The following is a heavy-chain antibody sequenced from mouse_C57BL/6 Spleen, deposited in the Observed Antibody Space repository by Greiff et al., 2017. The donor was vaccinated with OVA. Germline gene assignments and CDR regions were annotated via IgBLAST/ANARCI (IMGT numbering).Heavy chain of an antibody. CDR3: ARGGYDGGY. Sequence: VQLQQSGPELVKPGASVKISCKASGYSFTGYYMNWVKQSPEKSLEWIGEINPSTGGTTYNQKFKAKATLTVDKSSSTAYMQLKSLTSEDSAVYYCARGGYDGGYWGQGTTLTVSS. CDR1: GYSFTGYY. J-gene: IGHJ2*01. D-gene: IGHD2-3*01. CDR2: INPSTGGT. V-gene: IGHV1-42*01.